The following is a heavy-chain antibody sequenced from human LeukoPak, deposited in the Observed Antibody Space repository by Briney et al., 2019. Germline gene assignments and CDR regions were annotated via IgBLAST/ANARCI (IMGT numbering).Heavy chain of an antibody. J-gene: IGHJ4*02. D-gene: IGHD1-26*01. CDR1: GFTVSGNY. Sequence: GGSLRLSCAASGFTVSGNYMSWVRQAPGKGLGWVSVIYTGGTTYYADSVKGRFTISRDNSKNTLYLQMNSLRVEDTAVYYCARDTGSGNYFDYWGQGTLVTVSS. CDR2: IYTGGTT. CDR3: ARDTGSGNYFDY. V-gene: IGHV3-53*01.